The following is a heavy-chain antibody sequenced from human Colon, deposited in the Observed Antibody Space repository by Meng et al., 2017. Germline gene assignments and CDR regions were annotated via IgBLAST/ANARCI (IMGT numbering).Heavy chain of an antibody. Sequence: QGQLVEAGGGVVQPGRPLRLSCAVSGLTFRKYAMHWVRQAPGKGLEWVAVISYDGTYKNYADSVKGRFTISRDNSQNTLYLEMNSLRAEDTAVYYCAREYYSDSTGNLDYWGQGTLVTVSS. D-gene: IGHD3-22*01. CDR2: ISYDGTYK. J-gene: IGHJ4*02. CDR3: AREYYSDSTGNLDY. V-gene: IGHV3-30*01. CDR1: GLTFRKYA.